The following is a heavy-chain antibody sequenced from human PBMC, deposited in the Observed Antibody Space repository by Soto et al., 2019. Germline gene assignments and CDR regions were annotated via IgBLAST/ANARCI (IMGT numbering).Heavy chain of an antibody. Sequence: EVQLVESGGGLVQPGGSLRLSCAGSGFTFSNYWMHWVRQAPGKGLEWVSRIDHDGPTDYADSVRGRFTISRDNAENTLYLQMNSLRPEDTVVYYCVRDSPGDYWGQGTLVTVSS. CDR2: IDHDGPT. V-gene: IGHV3-74*01. CDR3: VRDSPGDY. CDR1: GFTFSNYW. J-gene: IGHJ4*02.